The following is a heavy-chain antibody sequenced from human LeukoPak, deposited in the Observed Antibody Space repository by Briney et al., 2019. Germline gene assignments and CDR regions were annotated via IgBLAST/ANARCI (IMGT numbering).Heavy chain of an antibody. V-gene: IGHV4-59*01. CDR2: IYYSGST. Sequence: PSETLSPTCTVSGGSISSYYWSWIRQPPGKGLEWIGYIYYSGSTNYNPSLKSRVTISVDTSKNQFSLKLSSVTAADTAVYYCARGVKGSLDYWGQGTLVTVSS. J-gene: IGHJ4*02. CDR1: GGSISSYY. CDR3: ARGVKGSLDY. D-gene: IGHD3-10*01.